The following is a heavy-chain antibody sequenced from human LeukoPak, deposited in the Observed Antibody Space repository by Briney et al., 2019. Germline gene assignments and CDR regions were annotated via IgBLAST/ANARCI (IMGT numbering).Heavy chain of an antibody. D-gene: IGHD6-19*01. CDR1: GYTFTSYG. Sequence: ASVKVSCKASGYTFTSYGISWVRQAPGQGLEWMGWISAYNGNTNYAQKLQGRVTMTRDTSISTAYMELSRLRSDDTAVYYCAREGGGSGLDYWGQGTLVTVSS. V-gene: IGHV1-18*01. CDR3: AREGGGSGLDY. CDR2: ISAYNGNT. J-gene: IGHJ4*02.